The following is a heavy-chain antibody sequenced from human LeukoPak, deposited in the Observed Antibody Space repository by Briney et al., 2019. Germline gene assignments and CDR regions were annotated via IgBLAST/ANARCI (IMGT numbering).Heavy chain of an antibody. J-gene: IGHJ4*02. CDR3: ARTGGIVGATNFDY. D-gene: IGHD1-26*01. V-gene: IGHV3-33*01. CDR2: IWYDGSNK. Sequence: GRSLGLSCAASGFTFSSYGMHWVRQAPGKGLEWVAVIWYDGSNKHYADSVKGRFTISRDNSKNTLYLQMNSLRAEDTAVYYCARTGGIVGATNFDYWGQGTLVTVSS. CDR1: GFTFSSYG.